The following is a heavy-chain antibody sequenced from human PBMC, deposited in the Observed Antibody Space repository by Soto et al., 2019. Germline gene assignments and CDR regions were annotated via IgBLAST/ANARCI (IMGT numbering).Heavy chain of an antibody. Sequence: EVQLVESGGGLVQPGRSLRLSCAASGFTFDDYAMHWVRQAPGKGLEWVSGISWNSGSIGYADSVKGRFTISRDNAKNSLYLQMNRLRAEVTALYYCAKDIAGGRYCSGGSCYRVVDAFDIWGQGTMVTVSS. J-gene: IGHJ3*02. CDR2: ISWNSGSI. V-gene: IGHV3-9*01. CDR3: AKDIAGGRYCSGGSCYRVVDAFDI. D-gene: IGHD2-15*01. CDR1: GFTFDDYA.